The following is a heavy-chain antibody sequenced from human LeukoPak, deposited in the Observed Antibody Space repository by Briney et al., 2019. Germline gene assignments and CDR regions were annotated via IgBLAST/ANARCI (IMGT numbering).Heavy chain of an antibody. CDR2: ISWNSGSI. CDR1: GFTFDDYA. V-gene: IGHV3-9*01. J-gene: IGHJ4*02. D-gene: IGHD2-21*02. CDR3: AKDLAYCDAGDCY. Sequence: GGSLRLSCAASGFTFDDYAMHWVRQAPGKGLEWVSGISWNSGSIGYADSVKGRFTISRDNAKNTLYLQMNSLRPEDTAVYYCAKDLAYCDAGDCYWGQGTLVTVSS.